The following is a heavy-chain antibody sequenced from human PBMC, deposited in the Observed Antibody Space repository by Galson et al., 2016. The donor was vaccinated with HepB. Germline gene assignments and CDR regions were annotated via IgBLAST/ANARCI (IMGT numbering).Heavy chain of an antibody. Sequence: SLRLSCAASGFIFSSFSMSWVRQAPGRGLEWVASISGSDNDIKYAASVQGRFTISSDNAKNSLYLQMNSLRVEDTALYYCARAAFFGYWGQGSRVTVSS. CDR3: ARAAFFGY. D-gene: IGHD2-15*01. J-gene: IGHJ4*02. V-gene: IGHV3-21*01. CDR1: GFIFSSFS. CDR2: ISGSDNDI.